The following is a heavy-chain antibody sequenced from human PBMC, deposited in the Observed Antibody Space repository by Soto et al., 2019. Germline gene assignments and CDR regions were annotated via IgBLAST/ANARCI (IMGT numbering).Heavy chain of an antibody. CDR3: ARDSSGWSENFDY. CDR2: IKQDGSEK. Sequence: GESLKISCAASGFTFSSYWMSWVRQAPGKGLEWVANIKQDGSEKYYVDSVKGRFTISRDNAKNSLYLQMNSLRAEDTAVYYCARDSSGWSENFDYWGQGTLVTVSS. D-gene: IGHD6-19*01. J-gene: IGHJ4*02. V-gene: IGHV3-7*01. CDR1: GFTFSSYW.